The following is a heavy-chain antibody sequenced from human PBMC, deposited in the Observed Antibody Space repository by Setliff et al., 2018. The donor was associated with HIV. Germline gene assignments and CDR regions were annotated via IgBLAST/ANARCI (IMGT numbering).Heavy chain of an antibody. CDR2: FIPIFDTA. J-gene: IGHJ6*03. D-gene: IGHD6-13*01. V-gene: IGHV1-69*05. CDR1: GGALSSYA. CDR3: ARGIGLIREDFYYYMDV. Sequence: SVKVSCKASGGALSSYAITWVRQAPGQGLEWMGGFIPIFDTAKYAQKFQGRLTITRDDSTNTAYMELGSLRSEDTAVYYCARGIGLIREDFYYYMDVWGKGTTVTSP.